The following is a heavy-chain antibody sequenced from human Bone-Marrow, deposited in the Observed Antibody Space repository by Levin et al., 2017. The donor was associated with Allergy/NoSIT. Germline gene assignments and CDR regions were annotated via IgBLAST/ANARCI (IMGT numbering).Heavy chain of an antibody. D-gene: IGHD3-10*01. CDR2: IDPSDSYT. J-gene: IGHJ3*02. Sequence: PAASVKVSCKGSGYSFTSYWISWVRQMPGKGLEWMGRIDPSDSYTNYSPSFQGHVTISADKSISTAYLQWSSLKASDTAMYYCARHHRFGEQDACDIWGQGTMVNVSS. CDR1: GYSFTSYW. CDR3: ARHHRFGEQDACDI. V-gene: IGHV5-10-1*01.